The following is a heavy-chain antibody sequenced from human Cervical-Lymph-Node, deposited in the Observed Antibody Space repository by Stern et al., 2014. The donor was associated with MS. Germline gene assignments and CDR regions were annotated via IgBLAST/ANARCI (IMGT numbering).Heavy chain of an antibody. CDR1: GGSISSYY. D-gene: IGHD1-14*01. Sequence: VQLEESGPGLVKPSETLSLTCTVSGGSISSYYWSWIRQPPGKGLEWIGYIYYSGSTNYNPSLKSRVTISVDTSKNQFSLRLSSVTAADTAVYFCASRYPPVSNDAFDIWGQGTMVTVSS. CDR2: IYYSGST. CDR3: ASRYPPVSNDAFDI. V-gene: IGHV4-59*01. J-gene: IGHJ3*02.